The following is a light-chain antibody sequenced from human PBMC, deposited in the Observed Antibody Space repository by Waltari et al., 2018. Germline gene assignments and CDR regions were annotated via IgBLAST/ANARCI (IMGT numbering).Light chain of an antibody. J-gene: IGKJ5*01. CDR2: WAS. V-gene: IGKV4-1*01. CDR1: QSVLYSSNNRNY. Sequence: DIVMTQSPDSLAVSLGERASINCKSSQSVLYSSNNRNYLAWYQQKPGQPPKLLIYWASTRESGVPYRFSGSGSGTDFTLTISSLQAEDVAVYYCQQYYTTPHFGQGTRLEIK. CDR3: QQYYTTPH.